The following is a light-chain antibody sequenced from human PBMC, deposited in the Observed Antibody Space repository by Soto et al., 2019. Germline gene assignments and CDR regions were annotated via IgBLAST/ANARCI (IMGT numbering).Light chain of an antibody. J-gene: IGKJ4*01. CDR3: QQYDNPTLP. CDR1: QDISNY. Sequence: DIQMTQSPSSLSASVGDRVTITCQASQDISNYLNWYQQKPGKAPKLLIYDASNLETGVPSRFSGSGSGTDFTFTISSLQPEDIATYYCQQYDNPTLPFGGGTKVEIK. V-gene: IGKV1-33*01. CDR2: DAS.